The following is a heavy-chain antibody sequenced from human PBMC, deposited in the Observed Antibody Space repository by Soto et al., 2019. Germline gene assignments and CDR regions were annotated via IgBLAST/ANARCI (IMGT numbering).Heavy chain of an antibody. CDR3: SRAVAVAADFDY. J-gene: IGHJ4*02. V-gene: IGHV1-3*05. CDR1: GYTFTGYA. Sequence: QVQLVQSGAEEKKPGASVKVSCKASGYTFTGYAMHWVRQAPGQRLEWMGWINAGNGNTKYSPKFHGRGTITRDTSAIPAYMELSSLRSEDTAVYYCSRAVAVAADFDYWGQGTLVRVSS. CDR2: INAGNGNT. D-gene: IGHD6-19*01.